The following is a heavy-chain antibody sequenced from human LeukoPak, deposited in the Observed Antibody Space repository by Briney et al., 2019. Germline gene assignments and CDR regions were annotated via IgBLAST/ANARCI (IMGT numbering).Heavy chain of an antibody. CDR1: GFTVRSNY. Sequence: PGGSLRLSCAASGFTVRSNYMSWVRQTPGKGLEWVSVIYSGGSTYYADSVKGRFIISRDNSKNTLYLQMNSLRAEDTAVYYCAKDPGSWYLDYWGQGTLVTVSS. V-gene: IGHV3-53*01. CDR3: AKDPGSWYLDY. J-gene: IGHJ4*02. D-gene: IGHD6-13*01. CDR2: IYSGGST.